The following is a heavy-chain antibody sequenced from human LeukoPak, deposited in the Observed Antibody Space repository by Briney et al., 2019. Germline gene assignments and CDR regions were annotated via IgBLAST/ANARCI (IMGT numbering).Heavy chain of an antibody. Sequence: GESLKISCKGSGYNFTNYWIGWVRQMPGKDLEWMGIMYPGDSDARYSPSFQGQVTISADKSINTAYVQWSSLKASDTAMYYCARLLWFGTWGDKWFDPWGQGTLVTVSS. CDR3: ARLLWFGTWGDKWFDP. CDR1: GYNFTNYW. J-gene: IGHJ5*02. D-gene: IGHD3-10*01. CDR2: MYPGDSDA. V-gene: IGHV5-51*01.